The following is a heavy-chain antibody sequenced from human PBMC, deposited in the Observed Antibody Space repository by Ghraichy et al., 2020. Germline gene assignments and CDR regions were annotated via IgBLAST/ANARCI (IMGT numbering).Heavy chain of an antibody. V-gene: IGHV1-3*01. J-gene: IGHJ6*03. CDR1: GYSFTNYA. CDR2: INPGDGNT. CDR3: ARQTYCMSISCHHYYYYMDV. D-gene: IGHD2-15*01. Sequence: ASVKVSCKTSGYSFTNYAMHWMRQAPGQRLEWMGWINPGDGNTKYSQNFQGRVTITRDTSARIVYMEMSSLRSEDTAVYYCARQTYCMSISCHHYYYYMDVWGKGTTVTVSS.